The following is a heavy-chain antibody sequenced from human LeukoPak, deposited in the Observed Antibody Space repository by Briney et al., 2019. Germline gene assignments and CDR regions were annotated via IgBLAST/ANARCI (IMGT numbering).Heavy chain of an antibody. V-gene: IGHV4-59*01. CDR3: AKDLFVYDSSGYGPFDY. CDR1: GGSISSYY. J-gene: IGHJ4*02. Sequence: SETLSLTCTVSGGSISSYYWSWIRQPPGKGLEWIGCIYYSGSTNYNPSFKSRVTISVDTSKNQFSPKLSSVTAADTAVYYCAKDLFVYDSSGYGPFDYWGQGTLVTASS. CDR2: IYYSGST. D-gene: IGHD3-22*01.